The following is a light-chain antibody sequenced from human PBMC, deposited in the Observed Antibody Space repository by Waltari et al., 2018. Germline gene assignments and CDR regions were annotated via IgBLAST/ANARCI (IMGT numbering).Light chain of an antibody. CDR1: QSISIY. CDR2: HAS. CDR3: QQYYDGRT. Sequence: EIVMTQSPATLSVSPGERATLTCRASQSISIYLAWFQQKPGQAPSLLIYHASTRDTGIPAMLSGSGSGTEYTLTIRSLQSEDFAVYYCQQYYDGRTFGQGTKLEIK. J-gene: IGKJ2*01. V-gene: IGKV3-15*01.